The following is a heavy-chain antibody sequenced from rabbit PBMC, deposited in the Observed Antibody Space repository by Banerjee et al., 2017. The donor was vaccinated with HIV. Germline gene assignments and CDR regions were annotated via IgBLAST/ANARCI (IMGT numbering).Heavy chain of an antibody. CDR1: GFDFSSYY. V-gene: IGHV1S7*01. J-gene: IGHJ4*01. CDR2: IYGGSGST. Sequence: QLEESGGDLVKPEGSLTLTCTASGFDFSSYYMSWVRQAPGKGLEWIGIIYGGSGSTDYASWVNGRFTISSDNAQNTVDLQMNSLTAADTATYFCASYYSDGYAGDAYATGGYYFNLWGPGTLVTVS. D-gene: IGHD6-1*01. CDR3: ASYYSDGYAGDAYATGGYYFNL.